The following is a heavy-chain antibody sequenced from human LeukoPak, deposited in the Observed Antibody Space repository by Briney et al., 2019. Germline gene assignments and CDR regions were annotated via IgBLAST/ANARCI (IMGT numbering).Heavy chain of an antibody. D-gene: IGHD2-8*02. CDR2: INHSGST. Sequence: PSETLSLTCAVYGGSFSGCYWSWIRQPPGKGLEWIGEINHSGSTNYNPSLKSRVTISVDTSKNQFSLKLSSVTAADTAVYYCARATGWFDPWGQGTLVTVSS. V-gene: IGHV4-34*01. CDR1: GGSFSGCY. CDR3: ARATGWFDP. J-gene: IGHJ5*02.